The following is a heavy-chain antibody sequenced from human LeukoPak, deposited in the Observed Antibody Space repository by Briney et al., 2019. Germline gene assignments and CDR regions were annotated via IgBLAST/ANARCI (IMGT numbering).Heavy chain of an antibody. J-gene: IGHJ4*02. CDR3: AKGYSSSWTPFDY. CDR2: IGDSGEIE. Sequence: GGSLRLSCEASGLILRGHAMSWVRQAPGKGLEWVSGIGDSGEIERYADSVKGRFTISRDNFRNTVYLEMRSLRPEDTAVYYCAKGYSSSWTPFDYWGQGTQVTVSS. CDR1: GLILRGHA. D-gene: IGHD2-15*01. V-gene: IGHV3-23*01.